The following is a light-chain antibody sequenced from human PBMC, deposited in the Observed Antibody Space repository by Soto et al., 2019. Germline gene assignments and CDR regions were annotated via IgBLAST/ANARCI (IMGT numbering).Light chain of an antibody. J-gene: IGKJ5*01. CDR3: QQCDDLPLT. CDR2: DAS. V-gene: IGKV1-33*01. CDR1: QDITDY. Sequence: DIQMTQSPSSLSASVGDRVTITCQASQDITDYLSWFQQRPGTAPKLLIYDASNLGAGVPSRFSGGKSGTDFTLTISNLQPEDAATYYCQQCDDLPLTFGGGTRLEIK.